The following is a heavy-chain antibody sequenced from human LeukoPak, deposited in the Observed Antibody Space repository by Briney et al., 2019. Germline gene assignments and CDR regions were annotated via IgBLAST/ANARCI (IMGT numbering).Heavy chain of an antibody. Sequence: PGGSLRLSCAASGFTVSSNYMSWVRQAPGKGLEWVSVLYSDGSTYYADSVKDRFTISRDNSKSTLYLQMNSLRAEDTAVYYCARMLAVAGIVGGDYFDSWGQGTLVTVSS. D-gene: IGHD6-19*01. CDR3: ARMLAVAGIVGGDYFDS. J-gene: IGHJ4*02. CDR1: GFTVSSNY. V-gene: IGHV3-66*01. CDR2: LYSDGST.